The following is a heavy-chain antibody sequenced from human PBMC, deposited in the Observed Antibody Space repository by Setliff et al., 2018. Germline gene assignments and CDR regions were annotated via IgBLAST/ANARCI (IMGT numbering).Heavy chain of an antibody. CDR1: GDSISSGDYF. CDR3: AREQWLDPPGYYYMDV. J-gene: IGHJ6*03. V-gene: IGHV4-39*07. CDR2: IYYSGST. D-gene: IGHD6-19*01. Sequence: SETLSLTCTVSGDSISSGDYFWSWIRQPPGKGLEWIGSIYYSGSTYYNPSLKSRVTISVDTSKNQFSLKLNSVTAADMAVYYCAREQWLDPPGYYYMDVWAKGTTVTVSS.